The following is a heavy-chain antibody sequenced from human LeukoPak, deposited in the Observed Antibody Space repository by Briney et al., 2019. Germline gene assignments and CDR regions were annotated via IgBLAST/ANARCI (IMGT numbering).Heavy chain of an antibody. D-gene: IGHD5-12*01. CDR1: GYTLTSYG. V-gene: IGHV1-18*01. CDR3: ARESGYVLPADY. J-gene: IGHJ4*02. Sequence: ASVKVSCKTSGYTLTSYGISWVRQAPGQGLEWMGWISAYNGNTNYAPKLQGRVTMTTDTSTSTAYMELRSLRSDDTAVYYCARESGYVLPADYWGQGTLVTVSS. CDR2: ISAYNGNT.